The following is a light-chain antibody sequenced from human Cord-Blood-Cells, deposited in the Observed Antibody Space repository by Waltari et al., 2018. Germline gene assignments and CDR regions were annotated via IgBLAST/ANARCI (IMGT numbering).Light chain of an antibody. CDR1: SSDVGGYNY. V-gene: IGLV2-14*01. Sequence: QSALTQPASVSGSPGQSITISCTGTSSDVGGYNYVSWYQQHPGNAPKLMIYEVSNRPSGVSNRFAGSKSGNTASLTNSGLQAEDEADYYCSSYTSSSTLGVFGGGTKLTVL. CDR3: SSYTSSSTLGV. J-gene: IGLJ2*01. CDR2: EVS.